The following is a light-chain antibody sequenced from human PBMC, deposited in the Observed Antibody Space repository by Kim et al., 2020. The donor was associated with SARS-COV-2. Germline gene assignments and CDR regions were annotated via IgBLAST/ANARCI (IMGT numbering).Light chain of an antibody. CDR3: QQYDDWPPWT. Sequence: VSPGEPATLSCRASQSVSSKVAWYQQKPGQAPRLLIYDASTRATGIPARFSGSGSGTDFTLTISSLQSEDLAVYHCQQYDDWPPWTFGQGTKLEIK. CDR2: DAS. V-gene: IGKV3-15*01. J-gene: IGKJ1*01. CDR1: QSVSSK.